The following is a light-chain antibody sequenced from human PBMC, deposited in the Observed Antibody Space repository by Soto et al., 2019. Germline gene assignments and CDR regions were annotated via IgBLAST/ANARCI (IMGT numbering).Light chain of an antibody. V-gene: IGKV3-20*01. CDR3: QQYGRSPPLT. Sequence: EVVLTQSPGTLSLSPGERATLSCRASQSVSRDYLAWYQQKPGQAPRLLIYGAFSRATGIPDRFSDSGSGTDFTLTITRLEPEDFAVYYCQQYGRSPPLTFGGGTKVEMK. CDR2: GAF. CDR1: QSVSRDY. J-gene: IGKJ4*01.